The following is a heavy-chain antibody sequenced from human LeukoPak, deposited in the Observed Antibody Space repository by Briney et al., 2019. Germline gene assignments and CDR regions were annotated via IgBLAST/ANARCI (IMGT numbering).Heavy chain of an antibody. D-gene: IGHD3-16*01. J-gene: IGHJ6*03. V-gene: IGHV4-39*01. Sequence: SETLSLTCTVSGGSISSSDSYYWGWIRQPPGKGLEWLGSVHYSASTYYNPSLKSRATISVDTSKNQFSLKLSSVTAADTAVYYCARHMNYFYYYMDVWGNGTTVTVSS. CDR1: GGSISSSDSYY. CDR3: ARHMNYFYYYMDV. CDR2: VHYSAST.